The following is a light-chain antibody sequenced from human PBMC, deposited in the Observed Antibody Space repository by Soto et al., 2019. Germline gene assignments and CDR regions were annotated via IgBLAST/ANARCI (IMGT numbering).Light chain of an antibody. CDR1: SSNIGKSY. Sequence: QSALTQPPSVSAAPGQRVTISCSGSSSNIGKSYVSWYQHFPGTAPKLVIYENNKRPSRIPDRFSGSKSGTSATLGITGLQTGDEADYYCGTWDTTLSVWLFGGGTKLTVL. J-gene: IGLJ3*02. CDR3: GTWDTTLSVWL. V-gene: IGLV1-51*01. CDR2: ENN.